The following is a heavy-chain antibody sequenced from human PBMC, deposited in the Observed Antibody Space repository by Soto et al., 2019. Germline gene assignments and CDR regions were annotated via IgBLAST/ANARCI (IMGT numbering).Heavy chain of an antibody. J-gene: IGHJ6*02. CDR1: GFTFSSYA. CDR2: ISYDGSNK. CDR3: ARDLVPQQLGPYYYYYYGMDV. D-gene: IGHD6-13*01. Sequence: SLRLSCAASGFTFSSYAMHWVRQAPGKGLEWVAVISYDGSNKYYADSVKGRFTISRDNSKNTLYLQMNSLRAEDTAVYYCARDLVPQQLGPYYYYYYGMDVWGQGTTVTVSS. V-gene: IGHV3-30-3*01.